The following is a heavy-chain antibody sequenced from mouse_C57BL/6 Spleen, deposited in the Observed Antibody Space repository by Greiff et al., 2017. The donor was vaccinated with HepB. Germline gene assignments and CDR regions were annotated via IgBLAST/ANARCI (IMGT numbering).Heavy chain of an antibody. J-gene: IGHJ3*01. V-gene: IGHV1-72*01. Sequence: VQLQQPGAELVKPGASVKLSCKASGSTFTSSWMHWVKQRPGRGLEWIGRIDPTSGGTKYNEKFKSKATLAVDKPSSTAYMQLSSLTSEDSAVSYCARNYGDYEAWFAYWGQGTLVTVSA. CDR3: ARNYGDYEAWFAY. D-gene: IGHD2-13*01. CDR2: IDPTSGGT. CDR1: GSTFTSSW.